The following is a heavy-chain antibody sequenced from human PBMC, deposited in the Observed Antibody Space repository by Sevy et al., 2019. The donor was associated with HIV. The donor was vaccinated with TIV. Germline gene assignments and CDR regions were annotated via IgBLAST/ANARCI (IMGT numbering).Heavy chain of an antibody. J-gene: IGHJ4*02. D-gene: IGHD3-22*01. CDR3: ASSRLPGTRNYYDSSGTTGLFDY. CDR2: INHSGST. CDR1: GGSFSGYY. Sequence: SETLSLTCAVYGGSFSGYYWSWIRQPPGNGLEWIGEINHSGSTNYNPSLKSRVTISVDTSKNQFSLKLSSVTAADTAVYYCASSRLPGTRNYYDSSGTTGLFDYWGQGTLVTVSS. V-gene: IGHV4-34*01.